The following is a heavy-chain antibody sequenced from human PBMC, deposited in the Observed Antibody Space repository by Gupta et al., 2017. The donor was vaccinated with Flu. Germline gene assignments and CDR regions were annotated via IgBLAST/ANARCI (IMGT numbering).Heavy chain of an antibody. CDR3: VKETSDDYYFRHLDV. V-gene: IGHV3-9*01. D-gene: IGHD3-3*01. J-gene: IGHJ6*03. CDR2: ISWNSGGT. CDR1: DYA. Sequence: DYAMHGVRQAPGKGLGWVSGISWNSGGTGYADAGKCRFTISRDNAKNSLYLQMNSLSGDDKALYYCVKETSDDYYFRHLDVCGIVTTVTVSS.